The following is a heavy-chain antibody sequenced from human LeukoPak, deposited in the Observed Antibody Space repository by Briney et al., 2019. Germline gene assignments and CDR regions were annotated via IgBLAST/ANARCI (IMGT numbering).Heavy chain of an antibody. V-gene: IGHV1-69*13. CDR3: ARDRGSFDFWSGYPFDY. CDR1: GYIFTTYA. D-gene: IGHD3-3*01. CDR2: IIPIFGTA. J-gene: IGHJ4*02. Sequence: SVKVSCKASGYIFTTYAMNWVRQAPGQGLEWMGGIIPIFGTANYAQKFQSRVTITADESTSTAYMELSSLRSEDTAVYYCARDRGSFDFWSGYPFDYWGQGTLVTVSS.